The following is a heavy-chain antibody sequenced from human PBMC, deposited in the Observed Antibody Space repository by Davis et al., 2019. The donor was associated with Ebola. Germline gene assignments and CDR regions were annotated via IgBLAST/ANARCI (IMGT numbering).Heavy chain of an antibody. D-gene: IGHD1-14*01. Sequence: GESLKISCKGSGYSFTNYWIGWVRQMPGKGLDWMGIIYPGDSDTRYSPSLQGQVTISADKSISTAYLQWGSLKASDTATYYCARGSSLARNFDYWAQGTLVTVSS. CDR2: IYPGDSDT. J-gene: IGHJ4*02. CDR3: ARGSSLARNFDY. CDR1: GYSFTNYW. V-gene: IGHV5-51*01.